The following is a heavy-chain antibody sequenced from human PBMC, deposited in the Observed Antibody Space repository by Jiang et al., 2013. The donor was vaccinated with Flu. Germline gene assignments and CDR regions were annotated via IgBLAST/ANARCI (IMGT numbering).Heavy chain of an antibody. D-gene: IGHD2-15*01. Sequence: GAEVKKPGESLRISCKGSGYDFADYWITWVRQKPGRGLEWVGRIDPSDSRTHYSPSFHGHVTISADRSVTTAYLQWSSLKASDTAMYYCARNGDIGPHNWFDPWGQGTLVTVSS. CDR1: GYDFADYW. CDR2: IDPSDSRT. CDR3: ARNGDIGPHNWFDP. J-gene: IGHJ5*02. V-gene: IGHV5-10-1*01.